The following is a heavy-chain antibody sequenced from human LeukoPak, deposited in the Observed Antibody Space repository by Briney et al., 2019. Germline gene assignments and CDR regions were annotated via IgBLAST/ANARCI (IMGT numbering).Heavy chain of an antibody. CDR1: RFTFSSYA. CDR3: AKDKAAPGHCSGGACCSDY. Sequence: GGSLSLSCAASRFTFSSYAMSWVRQAPGKGLEWVSVISDSGGRTYYADSVKGRFTISRDNSKNTLDLQMNSLRVEDTAVYYCAKDKAAPGHCSGGACCSDYWGQGTLVTVSS. V-gene: IGHV3-23*01. CDR2: ISDSGGRT. J-gene: IGHJ4*02. D-gene: IGHD2-15*01.